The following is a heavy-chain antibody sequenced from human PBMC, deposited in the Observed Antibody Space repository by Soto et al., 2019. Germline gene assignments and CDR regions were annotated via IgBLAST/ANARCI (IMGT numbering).Heavy chain of an antibody. Sequence: SVKVSCKASGCTFSSYAISWVRQAPGQGLEWMGGIIPIFGTANYAQKFQGRVTITADESTSTAYMVLSSLRSEDTAVYYCARVVRVTSYWYFDLWGRGTLVTISS. J-gene: IGHJ2*01. CDR1: GCTFSSYA. CDR2: IIPIFGTA. D-gene: IGHD3-22*01. V-gene: IGHV1-69*13. CDR3: ARVVRVTSYWYFDL.